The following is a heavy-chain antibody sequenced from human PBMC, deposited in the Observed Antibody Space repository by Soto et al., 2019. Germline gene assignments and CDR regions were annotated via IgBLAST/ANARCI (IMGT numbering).Heavy chain of an antibody. CDR1: GFTFNDYA. CDR2: ISSSGGNT. J-gene: IGHJ6*01. V-gene: IGHV3-23*01. D-gene: IGHD1-1*01. Sequence: EEQVLESGGGLVQPGGSLRLSCAASGFTFNDYAMTWVRQAPGKGLEWVSGISSSGGNTYYADSVKGRFTITRDNSKNTLSLHMDNLRAEDTAVYFCAKNGASSKTWYMWYYAMDVW. CDR3: AKNGASSKTWYMWYYAMDV.